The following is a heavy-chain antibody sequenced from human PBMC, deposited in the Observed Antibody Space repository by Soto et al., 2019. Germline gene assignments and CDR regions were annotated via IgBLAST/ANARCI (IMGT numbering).Heavy chain of an antibody. J-gene: IGHJ4*02. CDR1: GFTFSSYA. V-gene: IGHV3-30-3*01. Sequence: QVQLVESGGGVVQPGRSLRLSCAASGFTFSSYAMHWVRQAPGKGLEWVAVISYDGSNKYYADSVKGRFTISRDNSKNALYLRMNSLRAEDTAVYYCARDTGDCSGGSCYPGGYWGQGTLVTVSS. D-gene: IGHD2-15*01. CDR3: ARDTGDCSGGSCYPGGY. CDR2: ISYDGSNK.